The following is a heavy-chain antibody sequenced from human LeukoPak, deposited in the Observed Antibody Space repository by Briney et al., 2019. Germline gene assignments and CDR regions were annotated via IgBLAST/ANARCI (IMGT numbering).Heavy chain of an antibody. CDR1: GFTFSNSG. Sequence: PGGSLRLSCAASGFTFSNSGIHWVRQAPGNGLEWVAVISYDGSNKFYADSVKGRFTISRDNSKNTLYLQMNSLRAEDTAVYYCAKDPSLITMVRGVLKLSYYFDYWGQGTLVTVSS. CDR2: ISYDGSNK. V-gene: IGHV3-30*18. J-gene: IGHJ4*02. CDR3: AKDPSLITMVRGVLKLSYYFDY. D-gene: IGHD3-10*01.